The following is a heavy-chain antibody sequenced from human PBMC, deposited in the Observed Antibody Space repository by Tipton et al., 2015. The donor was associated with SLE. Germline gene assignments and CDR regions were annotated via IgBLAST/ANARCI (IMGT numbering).Heavy chain of an antibody. CDR1: GGSISSGSYY. CDR3: ARGPPLALGGFDY. J-gene: IGHJ4*02. V-gene: IGHV4-61*02. Sequence: TLSLTCTVSGGSISSGSYYWSWIRQPAGKGLKWIGRVHTSGSTNYNPSLRSRVTISVDTSKNQFSLNLNSVTAADTAVYFCARGPPLALGGFDYWGQGTLVTVSS. CDR2: VHTSGST. D-gene: IGHD5-12*01.